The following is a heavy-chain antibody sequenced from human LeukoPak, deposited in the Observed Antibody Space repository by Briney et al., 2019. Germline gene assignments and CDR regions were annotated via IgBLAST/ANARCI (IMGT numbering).Heavy chain of an antibody. J-gene: IGHJ3*02. V-gene: IGHV3-23*01. CDR2: ISASGDYT. Sequence: GGSLRLSCAASGFTFSAYAVIWVRQAPGKGLEWVSAISASGDYTHCADSVKGRFDISRDNSKNAVYLQMSSLRAEDAALYYCAKDPNGDYVGAFDSWGQGTTVIVSS. D-gene: IGHD4-17*01. CDR3: AKDPNGDYVGAFDS. CDR1: GFTFSAYA.